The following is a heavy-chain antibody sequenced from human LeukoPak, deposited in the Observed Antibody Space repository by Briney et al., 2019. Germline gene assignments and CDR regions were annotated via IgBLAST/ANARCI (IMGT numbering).Heavy chain of an antibody. CDR1: GGSISSGSYY. Sequence: SETLSLTCTVSGGSISSGSYYWSWIRQPAGKGLEWIGRFYTSGSTNYNPSLKSRVTISVDTSKNQFSLKLNSVTAADTAVYYCAKGYCSSITCYDDRGAFDYWGQATLVTVSS. D-gene: IGHD2-2*01. CDR2: FYTSGST. V-gene: IGHV4-61*02. J-gene: IGHJ4*02. CDR3: AKGYCSSITCYDDRGAFDY.